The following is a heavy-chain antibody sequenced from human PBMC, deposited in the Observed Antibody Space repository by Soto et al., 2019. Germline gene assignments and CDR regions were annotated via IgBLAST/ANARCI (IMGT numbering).Heavy chain of an antibody. CDR1: GFTFSSYS. CDR3: ARGQSLGYCSGGSCHGVFDY. V-gene: IGHV3-21*01. J-gene: IGHJ4*02. D-gene: IGHD2-15*01. Sequence: PGGSLRLSCAASGFTFSSYSMNWVRQAPGKGLEWVSSISSSSSYIYYADSVKGRFTISRDNAKNSLYLQMNSLRAEDTAVYYCARGQSLGYCSGGSCHGVFDYRGQGTSVTVSS. CDR2: ISSSSSYI.